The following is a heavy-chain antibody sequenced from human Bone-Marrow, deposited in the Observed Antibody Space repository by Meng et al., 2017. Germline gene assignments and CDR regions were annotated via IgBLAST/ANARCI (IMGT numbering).Heavy chain of an antibody. CDR1: GFTLWLYS. D-gene: IGHD1-14*01. CDR2: TSYDEGTN. Sequence: QVELMHLGRREFPPERSLCLSWEAAGFTLWLYSMHWVRQAQGKGVDWVAGTSYDEGTNYYADYVRGRFTISRDNFKNTLYLQMNSLRAEDTAVYYCAREPDHRSWLDTWGQGTLVTVSS. CDR3: AREPDHRSWLDT. V-gene: IGHV3-30*04. J-gene: IGHJ5*02.